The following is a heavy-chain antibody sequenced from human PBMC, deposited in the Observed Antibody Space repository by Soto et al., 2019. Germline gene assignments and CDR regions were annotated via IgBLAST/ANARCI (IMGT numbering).Heavy chain of an antibody. V-gene: IGHV3-74*01. D-gene: IGHD4-17*01. CDR3: ARPRYGDYADSDAFHI. CDR1: GFTFSTYW. J-gene: IGHJ3*02. CDR2: INSDASHT. Sequence: PGGSLRLSCAASGFTFSTYWMHWIRQVPGKGLEWVSRINSDASHTYYADSVKGRFTISRDNAKNTLHLEMNSLRAEDTAVYYCARPRYGDYADSDAFHIWGQGTVVTVSS.